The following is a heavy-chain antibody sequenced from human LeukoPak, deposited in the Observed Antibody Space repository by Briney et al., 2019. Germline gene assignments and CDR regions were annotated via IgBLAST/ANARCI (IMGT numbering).Heavy chain of an antibody. CDR3: ALLELRWFDP. Sequence: GASVKVSCKASGYTFTSYAMNWVRQAPGQGLEWMGGIIPIFGTANYAQKFQGRVTITADESTSTAYMELSSLRSEDTAVYYCALLELRWFDPWGQGTLVTVSS. V-gene: IGHV1-69*13. CDR1: GYTFTSYA. D-gene: IGHD1-7*01. J-gene: IGHJ5*02. CDR2: IIPIFGTA.